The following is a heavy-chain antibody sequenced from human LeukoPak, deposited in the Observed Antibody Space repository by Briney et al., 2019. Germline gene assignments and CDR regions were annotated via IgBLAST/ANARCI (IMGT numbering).Heavy chain of an antibody. D-gene: IGHD6-13*01. CDR1: EFTVSSNY. CDR3: ARGGYRPLDY. Sequence: QPGGSLRLSCAASEFTVSSNYMSWVRQAPGKGLEWVSVIYSGGSTYYADSVKGRFTISRDNSKNTLYLQMNSLRAEDTAVYYCARGGYRPLDYWGQGTLVTVSS. J-gene: IGHJ4*02. CDR2: IYSGGST. V-gene: IGHV3-53*01.